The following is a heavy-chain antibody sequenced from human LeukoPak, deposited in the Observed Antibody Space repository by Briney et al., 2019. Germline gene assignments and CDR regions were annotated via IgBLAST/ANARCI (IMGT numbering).Heavy chain of an antibody. CDR1: GFTFSDYY. CDR2: ISSSGSTI. Sequence: PGGSLRLSCAASGFTFSDYYMSSIRQAPGKGLEWVSYISSSGSTIYYADSVKGRFTISRDDAKNSLYLQMNSLRAEDTAVYYCARVYYDFWSGYSNNFDYWGQGTLVTVSS. D-gene: IGHD3-3*01. V-gene: IGHV3-11*04. J-gene: IGHJ4*02. CDR3: ARVYYDFWSGYSNNFDY.